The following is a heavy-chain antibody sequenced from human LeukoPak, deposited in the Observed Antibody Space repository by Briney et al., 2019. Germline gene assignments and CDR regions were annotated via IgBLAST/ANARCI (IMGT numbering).Heavy chain of an antibody. Sequence: GGSPRLSCAASGFSFGDYEMNWVRQAPGEGRVWISYISTSGSTIHYAASVKGRFTISRDNAKNSLYLQMNSLRAEDTAVYYCARGSWDFWGQGTLVTVSS. CDR3: ARGSWDF. CDR1: GFSFGDYE. CDR2: ISTSGSTI. J-gene: IGHJ4*02. V-gene: IGHV3-48*03. D-gene: IGHD3-10*01.